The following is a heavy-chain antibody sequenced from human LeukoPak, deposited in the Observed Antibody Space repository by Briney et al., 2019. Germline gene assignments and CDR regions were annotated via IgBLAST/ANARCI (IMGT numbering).Heavy chain of an antibody. CDR3: ARARRPGPLLYGDYGEGQNYHYYGMDV. D-gene: IGHD4-17*01. CDR2: IYYSGST. CDR1: GGSINSHY. Sequence: SETLSLTCTVSGGSINSHYWSWIRQPPGEGLEWIGYIYYSGSTNYNPSLKSRVTISLDTSKNQVSLKLTSVTAADTAVYYCARARRPGPLLYGDYGEGQNYHYYGMDVWGQGTMVTVSS. V-gene: IGHV4-59*11. J-gene: IGHJ6*02.